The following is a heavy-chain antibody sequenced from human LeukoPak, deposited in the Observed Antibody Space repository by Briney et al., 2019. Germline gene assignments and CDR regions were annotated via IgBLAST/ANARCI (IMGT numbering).Heavy chain of an antibody. CDR2: IYSSGST. D-gene: IGHD6-13*01. Sequence: SETLSLTCTVSGGSIDSSSYYRGWIRQPPGKGLEWIGSIYSSGSTYYNPSLKSRVTISVDTSKNQFSLRLSSVTAADTAVYYCARLHSTHSSNSWGQGTLVTVSS. CDR1: GGSIDSSSYY. V-gene: IGHV4-39*01. J-gene: IGHJ4*02. CDR3: ARLHSTHSSNS.